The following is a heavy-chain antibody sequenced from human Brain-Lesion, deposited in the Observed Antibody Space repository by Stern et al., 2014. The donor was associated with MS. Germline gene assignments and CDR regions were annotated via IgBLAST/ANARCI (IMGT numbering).Heavy chain of an antibody. V-gene: IGHV4-30-4*01. CDR2: IYYIGST. J-gene: IGHJ4*02. CDR1: GDSISSGDNY. CDR3: ARGESSRYYYYFDE. D-gene: IGHD3-22*01. Sequence: VQLVESGPGLVKPSQTLSLTCNVSGDSISSGDNYWSWIRQSPGKGLEWIGYIYYIGSTFYNPSLKSRVSISVDTSQNQFSLSLSSVTAADTAVYYCARGESSRYYYYFDEWGQGTLGTVSS.